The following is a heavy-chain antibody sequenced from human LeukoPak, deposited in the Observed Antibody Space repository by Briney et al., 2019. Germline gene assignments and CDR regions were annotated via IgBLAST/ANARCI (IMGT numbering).Heavy chain of an antibody. CDR3: ARVLRYCSGGNCYSGGLGYMDV. D-gene: IGHD2-15*01. J-gene: IGHJ6*03. CDR1: GFTFSSYA. CDR2: ISGSGGST. Sequence: GGSLRLSCAASGFTFSSYAMSWVRQAPGKGLEWVSAISGSGGSTYYADSVKGRFTISRENSKNTLYLQMNSLRAEDTAVYYCARVLRYCSGGNCYSGGLGYMDVWGKGTTVTISS. V-gene: IGHV3-23*01.